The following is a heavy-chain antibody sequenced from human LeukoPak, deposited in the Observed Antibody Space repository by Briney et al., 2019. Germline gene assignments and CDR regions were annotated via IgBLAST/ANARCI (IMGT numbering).Heavy chain of an antibody. CDR3: AYGVVNYYYMAV. J-gene: IGHJ6*03. CDR1: GGTFSSYA. Sequence: SVKVSCKASGGTFSSYAINWVRQAPGQGLEWMGGIIPVFGTVRYAQKFQGRVTITADKSTSTAYMELSSLRSEDTAVYYCAYGVVNYYYMAVWGKGTTVTVSS. D-gene: IGHD3-3*01. V-gene: IGHV1-69*06. CDR2: IIPVFGTV.